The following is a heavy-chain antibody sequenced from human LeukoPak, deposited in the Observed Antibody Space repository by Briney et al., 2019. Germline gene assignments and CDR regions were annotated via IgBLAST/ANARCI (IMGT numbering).Heavy chain of an antibody. CDR2: ISGSGDNT. Sequence: GGSLRLSCAASGFNFYIYAMSWVRQAPGKGLEWVSSISGSGDNTYYADSVKGRYTISRDNSKNTLYLQMNTLRAEGTAVYYCVKDWSDEAKCGADCLEYWGQGTLVTVSS. CDR1: GFNFYIYA. J-gene: IGHJ4*02. CDR3: VKDWSDEAKCGADCLEY. V-gene: IGHV3-23*01. D-gene: IGHD2-21*02.